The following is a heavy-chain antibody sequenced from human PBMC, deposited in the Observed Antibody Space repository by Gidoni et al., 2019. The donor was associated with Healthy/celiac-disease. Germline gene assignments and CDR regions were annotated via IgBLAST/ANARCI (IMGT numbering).Heavy chain of an antibody. J-gene: IGHJ4*02. Sequence: QLQLQESGPGLVKPSETLSLTCTVSGGSISSSSYYWGWIRQPPGKGLEWYGSIYYSGSTYYNPSLKSRVTISVDTSKNQFSLKLSSVTAADTAVYYCASLDDYSNYGPDYWGQGTLVTVSS. CDR2: IYYSGST. CDR3: ASLDDYSNYGPDY. V-gene: IGHV4-39*01. D-gene: IGHD4-4*01. CDR1: GGSISSSSYY.